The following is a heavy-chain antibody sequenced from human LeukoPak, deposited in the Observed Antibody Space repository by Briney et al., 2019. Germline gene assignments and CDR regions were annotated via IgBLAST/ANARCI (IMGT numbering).Heavy chain of an antibody. Sequence: SETLSLTCTVSGYSISSGYYWGWIRQPPGKGLEWIGSIYHSGSTYYNPSLKSRVTISVDTSKNQFSLKLSSVTAADTAVYYCARGGRAGYCSGGSCNHYGYWGQGTLVTVSS. CDR1: GYSISSGYY. V-gene: IGHV4-38-2*02. D-gene: IGHD2-15*01. CDR2: IYHSGST. CDR3: ARGGRAGYCSGGSCNHYGY. J-gene: IGHJ4*02.